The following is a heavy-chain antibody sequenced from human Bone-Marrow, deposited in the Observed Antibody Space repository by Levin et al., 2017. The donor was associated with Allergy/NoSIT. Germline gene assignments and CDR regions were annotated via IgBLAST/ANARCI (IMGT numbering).Heavy chain of an antibody. V-gene: IGHV3-74*01. CDR3: ARPRTTVTNDGFDI. CDR1: GFTFSSYW. J-gene: IGHJ3*02. CDR2: ISSDGTTT. D-gene: IGHD4-17*01. Sequence: PAGGSLRLSCSASGFTFSSYWMHWVRQAPGQGLVWVSRISSDGTTTYYADSVKGRFTVSRDNAKNTLYLQMSSLGAEDTAVYYCARPRTTVTNDGFDIWGQGTMVTVSS.